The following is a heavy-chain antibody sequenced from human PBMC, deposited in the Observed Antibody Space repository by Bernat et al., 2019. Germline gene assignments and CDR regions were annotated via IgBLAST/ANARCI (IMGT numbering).Heavy chain of an antibody. Sequence: QVHLQQWGAGLLKPSETLSLTCAVYGGSFSDYYWNWIRQPPGKGLEWIGEINHSGSTNYNPSLKSRVTISVDTSKNQFSLKLSSVTAADTALYYCARGRVDYGDYVGWFDPWGQGTLVTGSS. CDR3: ARGRVDYGDYVGWFDP. D-gene: IGHD4-17*01. CDR2: INHSGST. CDR1: GGSFSDYY. J-gene: IGHJ5*02. V-gene: IGHV4-34*01.